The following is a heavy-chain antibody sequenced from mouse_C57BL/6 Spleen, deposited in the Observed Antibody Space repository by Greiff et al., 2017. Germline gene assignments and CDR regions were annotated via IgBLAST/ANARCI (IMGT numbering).Heavy chain of an antibody. CDR1: GFSLTSYA. CDR2: IWTGGGT. J-gene: IGHJ4*01. Sequence: VQLQQSGPGLVAPSQSLSITCTVSGFSLTSYAISWVRQPPGKGLEWLGVIWTGGGTNYNSALKSRLSISKDNSKSQVFLKMNSLQTDDTARYYCARLATTLVADYAMDYWGQGTSVTVSS. D-gene: IGHD1-1*01. V-gene: IGHV2-9-1*01. CDR3: ARLATTLVADYAMDY.